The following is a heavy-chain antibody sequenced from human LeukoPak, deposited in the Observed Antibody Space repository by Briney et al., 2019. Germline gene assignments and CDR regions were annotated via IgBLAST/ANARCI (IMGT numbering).Heavy chain of an antibody. CDR1: GYSFTSYW. CDR3: ARQGGCRRRGYYFDY. V-gene: IGHV5-51*01. D-gene: IGHD3-10*01. J-gene: IGHJ4*02. CDR2: IYPGDSDT. Sequence: GESLKISCKGSGYSFTSYWIGWVRQMPGKGLEWMGIIYPGDSDTRYSPSFQGQDTITADKSISTAYLQWSSLKASDTAMYYCARQGGCRRRGYYFDYWGQGTLVTVSS.